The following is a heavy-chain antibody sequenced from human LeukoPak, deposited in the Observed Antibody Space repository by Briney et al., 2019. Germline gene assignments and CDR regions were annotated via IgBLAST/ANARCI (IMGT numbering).Heavy chain of an antibody. CDR3: ARQAHFWSVSDYYYYMDV. V-gene: IGHV5-51*01. Sequence: GESLKISCKASGYTFTSYWIAWVRQMPGKGLEWMGIIYPGDSDTRYTPSFQGQATISADTSISTAYLQWDSLEASDTAMYYCARQAHFWSVSDYYYYMDVWGKGTTVTVSS. CDR2: IYPGDSDT. J-gene: IGHJ6*03. D-gene: IGHD3-3*02. CDR1: GYTFTSYW.